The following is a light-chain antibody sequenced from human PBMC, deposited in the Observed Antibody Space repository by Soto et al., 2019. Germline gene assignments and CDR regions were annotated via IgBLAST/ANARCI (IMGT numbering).Light chain of an antibody. CDR2: GAS. CDR1: RSVSTN. Sequence: DIILTQSPAIVSVSPGERATLSCRASRSVSTNLAWYQHKHGQAPRLLIYGASTRVTDIPPRFSGSGSGTEFTLTINYLKSEDFGVYYWQQDDKTVPPVTFGGGTKVEI. J-gene: IGKJ4*01. CDR3: QQDDKTVPPVT. V-gene: IGKV3-15*01.